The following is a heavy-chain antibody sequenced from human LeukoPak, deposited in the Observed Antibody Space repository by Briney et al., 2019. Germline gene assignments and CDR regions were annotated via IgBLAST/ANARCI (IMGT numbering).Heavy chain of an antibody. CDR2: IYYSGNT. CDR1: GGSISSYY. Sequence: KPSETLSLTCTVSGGSISSYYWSWIRQPPGKGLEWIGYIYYSGNTNYNPSLQSRVTISVDTSKNQLSLKLSSVTAADTAVYYCARQGPEPGGWYSRPFDYWGQGTLVTVSS. V-gene: IGHV4-59*08. D-gene: IGHD1-14*01. CDR3: ARQGPEPGGWYSRPFDY. J-gene: IGHJ4*02.